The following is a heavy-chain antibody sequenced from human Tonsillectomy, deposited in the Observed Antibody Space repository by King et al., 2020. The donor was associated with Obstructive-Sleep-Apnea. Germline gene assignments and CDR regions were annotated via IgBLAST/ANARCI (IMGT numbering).Heavy chain of an antibody. J-gene: IGHJ4*02. Sequence: VQLVESGGGVVQPGRSLRLSCAASGFTFSSYGMHWVRQAPGKGLEWVAVISSDGGIKRNVDYVKGRFTISRDNSKNTLYLEINSLRPEDTSVSYCAKSGDYGNNGDYFDHWGQGTLVTASS. CDR3: AKSGDYGNNGDYFDH. CDR1: GFTFSSYG. CDR2: ISSDGGIK. D-gene: IGHD4-11*01. V-gene: IGHV3-30*18.